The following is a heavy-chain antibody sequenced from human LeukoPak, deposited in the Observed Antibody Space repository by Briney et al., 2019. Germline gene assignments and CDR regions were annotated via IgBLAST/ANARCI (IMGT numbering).Heavy chain of an antibody. CDR1: GVSISSGGYY. D-gene: IGHD5-18*01. CDR2: ISYSGST. Sequence: SETLSLTCTVSGVSISSGGYYWSWIRQHPGKGLGWIGYISYSGSTYYNPSLNSRVTISVGTSKSQFSLKLSFVTAADTAVYYCARVRGYSYGELDYWGRGTLVTVSS. CDR3: ARVRGYSYGELDY. J-gene: IGHJ4*02. V-gene: IGHV4-31*03.